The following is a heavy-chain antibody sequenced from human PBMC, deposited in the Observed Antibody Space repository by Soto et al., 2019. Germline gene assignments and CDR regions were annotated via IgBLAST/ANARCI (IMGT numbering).Heavy chain of an antibody. D-gene: IGHD3-22*01. CDR2: IYSGGST. CDR1: GSTVNSNY. CDR3: ATLSYYEDPYYFDF. Sequence: EVQLVESGGGLVQPGGSLRLSCAASGSTVNSNYMSWVRQAPGKGLDWVSFIYSGGSTSYADCVRGTFTISRDNSKTAVYLQMNRLSDEDTAVYYCATLSYYEDPYYFDFWGQGTLVTVSS. J-gene: IGHJ4*02. V-gene: IGHV3-66*01.